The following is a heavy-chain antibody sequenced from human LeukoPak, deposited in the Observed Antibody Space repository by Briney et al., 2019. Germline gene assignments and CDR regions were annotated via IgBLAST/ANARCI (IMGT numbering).Heavy chain of an antibody. CDR3: ARGPAMVYYYYGMDV. CDR1: GYTFTSYD. Sequence: ASVKVSCKASGYTFTSYDINWVRQATGQGLEWMGWMNPNSGNTGYAQKFQGRVTMTRNTSISTAYMELRSLRSDDTAVYYCARGPAMVYYYYGMDVWGQGTTVTVSS. V-gene: IGHV1-8*01. D-gene: IGHD5-18*01. J-gene: IGHJ6*02. CDR2: MNPNSGNT.